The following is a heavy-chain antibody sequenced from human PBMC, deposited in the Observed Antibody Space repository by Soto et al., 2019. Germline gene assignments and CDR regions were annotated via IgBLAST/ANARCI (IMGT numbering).Heavy chain of an antibody. V-gene: IGHV3-15*01. D-gene: IGHD4-17*01. CDR1: AFTFINAW. CDR3: TTEERYGDYLKYYYGMDA. J-gene: IGHJ6*02. CDR2: IKSKTDGGTT. Sequence: SLRLSCAASAFTFINAWMTWVRQAPGKGLEWVGRIKSKTDGGTTVYAAPVKGRFTISRDDSKTTLYLQMNSLKTEDTAVYYCTTEERYGDYLKYYYGMDAWGQGTTVTAP.